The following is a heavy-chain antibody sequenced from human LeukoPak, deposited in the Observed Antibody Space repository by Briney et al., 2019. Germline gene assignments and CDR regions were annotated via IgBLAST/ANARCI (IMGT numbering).Heavy chain of an antibody. CDR1: GGSFSGYY. CDR2: INHSGST. Sequence: PSETLSLTCAVYGGSFSGYYWSWIRQPPGKGLEWIGEINHSGSTNYNPSLKSRVTISVDTSKNQFSLKLSSVTAADTAVYYCARDNLATNYYYSGMDVWGQGTTVTVSS. V-gene: IGHV4-34*01. D-gene: IGHD5-12*01. CDR3: ARDNLATNYYYSGMDV. J-gene: IGHJ6*02.